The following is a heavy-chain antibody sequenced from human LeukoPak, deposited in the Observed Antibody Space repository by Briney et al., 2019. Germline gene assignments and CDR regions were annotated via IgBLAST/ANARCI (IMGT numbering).Heavy chain of an antibody. CDR1: GYTFTGYY. CDR3: ARSYSSGYGVTDY. D-gene: IGHD3-22*01. Sequence: ASVKVSCKASGYTFTGYYMHWVRQAPGQGLEWMGWINPNSGGTNYAQKFQGRVTMTRDTSISTAYMELSRLRSDDTAVYYCARSYSSGYGVTDYWGQGTLVTVSS. J-gene: IGHJ4*02. CDR2: INPNSGGT. V-gene: IGHV1-2*02.